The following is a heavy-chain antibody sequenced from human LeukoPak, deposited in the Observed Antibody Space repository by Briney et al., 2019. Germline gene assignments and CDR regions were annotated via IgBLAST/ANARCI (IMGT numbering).Heavy chain of an antibody. CDR3: ARGEWLSSYYFDY. CDR2: ISGSGGST. V-gene: IGHV3-23*01. D-gene: IGHD3-3*01. CDR1: GFTFSSYA. Sequence: GGSLRLSCAASGFTFSSYAMSWVRQAPGKGLVWVSAISGSGGSTYYADSVKGRFTISRDNSKNTLYLQMNSLRAEDTAVYYCARGEWLSSYYFDYWGQGTLVTVSS. J-gene: IGHJ4*02.